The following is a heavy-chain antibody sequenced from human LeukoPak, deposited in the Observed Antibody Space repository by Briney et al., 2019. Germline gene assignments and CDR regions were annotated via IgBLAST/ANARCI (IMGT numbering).Heavy chain of an antibody. V-gene: IGHV3-21*01. J-gene: IGHJ4*02. CDR2: ISSSSSYI. CDR3: ARRGSSGWYSDY. Sequence: GGSLRLSCAASGFTFNKYTMNWVRQAPGKGLEWVSSISSSSSYIYYADSVKGRFTISRDNAKNSLYLQMNSLRAEDTAVYYCARRGSSGWYSDYWGQGTLVTVSS. D-gene: IGHD6-19*01. CDR1: GFTFNKYT.